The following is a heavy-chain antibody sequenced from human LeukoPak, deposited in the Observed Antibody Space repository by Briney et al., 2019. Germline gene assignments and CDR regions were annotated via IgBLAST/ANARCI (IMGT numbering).Heavy chain of an antibody. CDR1: GFTFSSYW. CDR2: ISWNSGSI. D-gene: IGHD1-14*01. J-gene: IGHJ6*02. Sequence: GGSLRLSCAASGFTFSSYWMSWVRQAPGKGLEWVSGISWNSGSIGYADSVKGRFTISRDNAKNSLYLQMNSLRAEDTALYYCAKGSEPRYYYYYGMDVWAKGPRSPSP. V-gene: IGHV3-9*01. CDR3: AKGSEPRYYYYYGMDV.